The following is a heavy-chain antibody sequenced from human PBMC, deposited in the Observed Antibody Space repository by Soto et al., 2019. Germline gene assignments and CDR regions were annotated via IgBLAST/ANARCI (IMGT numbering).Heavy chain of an antibody. CDR1: GFTFSSYS. CDR2: ISSSSSTI. V-gene: IGHV3-48*01. D-gene: IGHD6-19*01. J-gene: IGHJ4*02. Sequence: PGGSLRLSCAASGFTFSSYSMNWVRQAPGKGLEWLSYISSSSSTIYYADSVKGRFTISRDSAKNSLYLQMNSLRAEDTAVYYCARGGLVDFDCWGQGTLVTVSS. CDR3: ARGGLVDFDC.